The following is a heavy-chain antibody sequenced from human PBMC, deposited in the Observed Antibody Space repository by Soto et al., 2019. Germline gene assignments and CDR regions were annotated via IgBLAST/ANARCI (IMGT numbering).Heavy chain of an antibody. CDR1: GYSLTSYW. V-gene: IGHV5-51*01. J-gene: IGHJ6*02. CDR3: ASSSWYISYYGMDV. CDR2: IYPGDSDT. D-gene: IGHD6-13*01. Sequence: REALKISCKGSGYSLTSYWIGWVRQMPGKGLEWMGIIYPGDSDTRYSPSFQGQVTISADKSISTAYLQWSSLKASDTAMYYCASSSWYISYYGMDVWGQGTTVIVSS.